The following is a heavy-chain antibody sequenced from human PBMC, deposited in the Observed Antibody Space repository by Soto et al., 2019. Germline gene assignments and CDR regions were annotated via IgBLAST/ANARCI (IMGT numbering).Heavy chain of an antibody. Sequence: QLQLQESGPGLVKPSETLSLTCTVSGGSISSSSYYWGWIRQPPGKGLEWIGSIYYSGSTYYHPSLKSRVTISVDTSPTQFSLQLSCVTAADTAVYYCARLYLGGWRTEVFVAYWGQGTLVTVSS. J-gene: IGHJ4*02. D-gene: IGHD2-15*01. CDR2: IYYSGST. CDR3: ARLYLGGWRTEVFVAY. V-gene: IGHV4-39*01. CDR1: GGSISSSSYY.